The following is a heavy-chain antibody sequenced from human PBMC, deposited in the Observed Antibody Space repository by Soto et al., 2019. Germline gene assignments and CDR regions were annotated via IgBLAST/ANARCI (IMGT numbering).Heavy chain of an antibody. CDR3: ARGVAAAGTKEGDY. D-gene: IGHD6-13*01. J-gene: IGHJ4*02. Sequence: GGSLRLSCAASGFTFSSYSMNWVRQAPGKGLEWVSSISSSSSYIYYADSVKGRFTISRDNAKNSLYLQMNSLRAEDTAVYYCARGVAAAGTKEGDYWGQGTLVTVSS. CDR1: GFTFSSYS. V-gene: IGHV3-21*01. CDR2: ISSSSSYI.